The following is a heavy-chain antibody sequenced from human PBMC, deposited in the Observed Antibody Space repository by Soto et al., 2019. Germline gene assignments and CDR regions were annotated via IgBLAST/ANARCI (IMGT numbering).Heavy chain of an antibody. CDR1: GGSISSYY. Sequence: QVQLQESGPGLVKPSETLSLTCTVSGGSISSYYWSRIWRPPGKGLEWIGYIYYSGSTKYKPSLKIRVTREVGTSKNQFSLKLSSVTAADTAVYYCARGACRTTSFYDFGWFDPSGQGSLVTVYS. CDR2: IYYSGST. V-gene: IGHV4-59*01. CDR3: ARGACRTTSFYDFGWFDP. J-gene: IGHJ5*02. D-gene: IGHD2-2*01.